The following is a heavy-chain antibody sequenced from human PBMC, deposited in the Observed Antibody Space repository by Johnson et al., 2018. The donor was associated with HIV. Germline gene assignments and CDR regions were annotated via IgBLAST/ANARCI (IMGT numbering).Heavy chain of an antibody. D-gene: IGHD2-2*01. CDR3: AKGLVAAALRWGGAFDI. Sequence: QVQLVESGGGVVQPGRSLRLSCAASGFTFSSYCMHWVRQAPGKGLEWVAVIWYDGSNKYYADSVKGRFTISRDNSKNTLYLQMKSLKTEDTAVYYCAKGLVAAALRWGGAFDIWGQGTMVTVSS. V-gene: IGHV3-33*06. J-gene: IGHJ3*02. CDR1: GFTFSSYC. CDR2: IWYDGSNK.